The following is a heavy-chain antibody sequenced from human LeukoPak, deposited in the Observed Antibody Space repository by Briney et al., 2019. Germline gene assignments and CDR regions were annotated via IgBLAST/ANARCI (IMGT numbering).Heavy chain of an antibody. CDR3: ARAGGDYSNFNWFDP. J-gene: IGHJ5*02. Sequence: ASVKVSCKASGYTFTSYGISWVRQAPGQGLEWMGWISAYNGNTNYAQKLQGRVTMTTDTSTSTAYMELRSLRSDDTAVYNCARAGGDYSNFNWFDPWGQGTLVTVSS. CDR2: ISAYNGNT. V-gene: IGHV1-18*01. CDR1: GYTFTSYG. D-gene: IGHD4-11*01.